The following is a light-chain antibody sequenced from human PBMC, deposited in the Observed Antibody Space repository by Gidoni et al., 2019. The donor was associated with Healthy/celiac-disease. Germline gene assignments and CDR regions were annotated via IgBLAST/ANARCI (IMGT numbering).Light chain of an antibody. Sequence: DIVMTQSPESLAVSLGERATIKCKSSQKPGQPPNLLIYWASTRESGVPDRFSGSGSGTDFTLTISSLQPEDVAVYYCQQYYSTPYTFGQGTKLEIK. CDR1: Q. CDR2: WAS. V-gene: IGKV4-1*01. J-gene: IGKJ2*01. CDR3: QQYYSTPYT.